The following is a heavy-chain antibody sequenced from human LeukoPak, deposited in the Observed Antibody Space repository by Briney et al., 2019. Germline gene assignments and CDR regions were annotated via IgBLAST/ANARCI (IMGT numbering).Heavy chain of an antibody. V-gene: IGHV4-4*07. CDR1: GDSISGYY. CDR2: IYAPGSS. J-gene: IGHJ4*02. D-gene: IGHD2-15*01. Sequence: SETLSLTCTVSGDSISGYYWAWIRQPAGKGLEWIGHIYAPGSSNYSPSFKSRVTMSIDMSNNQFSLRLNSVTAADTAMYYCAKDLEDFDSPANDYWGQGTHVIVSP. CDR3: AKDLEDFDSPANDY.